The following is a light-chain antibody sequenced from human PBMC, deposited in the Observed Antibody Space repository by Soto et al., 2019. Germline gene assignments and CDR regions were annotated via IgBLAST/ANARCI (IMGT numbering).Light chain of an antibody. CDR2: DAS. CDR3: QQRSHWPPRIT. V-gene: IGKV3-11*01. J-gene: IGKJ5*01. Sequence: EIVLTQSPATLSLSPGERATLSYRASQSVSSYLAWYQQKPGQAPRLLIYDASNRATGIPARFSGSGSGTDFTLTISSLEPEDFAVYYCQQRSHWPPRITFGQGTRLEIK. CDR1: QSVSSY.